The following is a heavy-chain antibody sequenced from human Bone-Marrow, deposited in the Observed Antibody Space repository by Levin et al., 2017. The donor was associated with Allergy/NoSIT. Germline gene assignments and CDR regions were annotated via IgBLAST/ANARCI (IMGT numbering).Heavy chain of an antibody. CDR3: INGVSSGY. Sequence: GGSLRLSCVGSGFTFSGAWMHWVRQAPGEGLEWVGLIKRKSDGGTIYYAAPVKGRFTISRDDSKNTLYLQMNSLKIEDTAVYYCINGVSSGYWGQGTLVTVSS. CDR1: GFTFSGAW. J-gene: IGHJ4*02. D-gene: IGHD3-10*01. V-gene: IGHV3-15*01. CDR2: IKRKSDGGTI.